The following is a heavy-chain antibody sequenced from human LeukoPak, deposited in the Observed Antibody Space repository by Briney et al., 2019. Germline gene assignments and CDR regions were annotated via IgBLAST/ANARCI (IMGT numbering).Heavy chain of an antibody. CDR2: MSGSGGST. D-gene: IGHD4-17*01. J-gene: IGHJ4*02. V-gene: IGHV3-23*01. Sequence: GGSLRLSCAASGFTFSSFWMSWVRQAPAKGLEWVSAMSGSGGSTYYADSVKGRFTISRDNSKNTLYLQMNSLRAEDTAVYYCAKGTTVTTFDYWGQGTLVTVSS. CDR3: AKGTTVTTFDY. CDR1: GFTFSSFW.